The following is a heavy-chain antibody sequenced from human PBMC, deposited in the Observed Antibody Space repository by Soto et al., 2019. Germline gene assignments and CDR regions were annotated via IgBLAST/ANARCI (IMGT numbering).Heavy chain of an antibody. D-gene: IGHD3-10*01. CDR2: ISGSGGST. CDR1: GFTFSSYA. V-gene: IGHV3-23*01. CDR3: AKRGSGSYYTY. J-gene: IGHJ4*02. Sequence: EVQLLESGGGLVQHGGSLRLSCAASGFTFSSYAMNWVRQAPGKGLEWVSVISGSGGSTYYADSVKGRFTISRDNSKNTLYLQMNSLRAADTAVYYCAKRGSGSYYTYWGQGTLVTVSS.